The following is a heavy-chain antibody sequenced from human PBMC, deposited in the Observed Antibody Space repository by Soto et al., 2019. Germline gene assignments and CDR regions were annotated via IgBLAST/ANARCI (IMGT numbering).Heavy chain of an antibody. Sequence: SETLSLTCAVYGGSFSGYYWSWIRQPPGKGLEWIGEINHSGSTNYNPSLKSRVTISVDTSKNQFSLKLSSVTAADTAVYYCARKSYIVATINWLDPWGQGTLVTVYS. V-gene: IGHV4-34*01. CDR1: GGSFSGYY. D-gene: IGHD5-12*01. J-gene: IGHJ5*02. CDR2: INHSGST. CDR3: ARKSYIVATINWLDP.